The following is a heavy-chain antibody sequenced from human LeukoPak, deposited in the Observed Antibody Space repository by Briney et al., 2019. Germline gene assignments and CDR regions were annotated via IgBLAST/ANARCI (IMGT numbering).Heavy chain of an antibody. D-gene: IGHD6-19*01. Sequence: ASVKVSCTASGYTFTGYCMHWVRQAPGQGLEWMGWINPNSGGTNYAQKFQGRVTMTRDTSISTAYMELSRLRSDDTAVYYCARDSQYSSGWYWFDPWGQGTLVTVSS. J-gene: IGHJ5*02. CDR2: INPNSGGT. CDR3: ARDSQYSSGWYWFDP. CDR1: GYTFTGYC. V-gene: IGHV1-2*02.